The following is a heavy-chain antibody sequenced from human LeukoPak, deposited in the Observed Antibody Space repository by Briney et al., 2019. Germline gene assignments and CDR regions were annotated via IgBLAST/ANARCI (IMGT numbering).Heavy chain of an antibody. D-gene: IGHD5/OR15-5a*01. Sequence: GRSLRLSCAASGFTFSSYGMHWVRQAPGRGLEWVAVIWYDGSNKYYADSVKGRFTISRDNSKKTLYLQMNSLRAEDTAVYYCARGLPGPDYWGQGTLVTVSS. CDR3: ARGLPGPDY. CDR2: IWYDGSNK. J-gene: IGHJ4*02. V-gene: IGHV3-33*01. CDR1: GFTFSSYG.